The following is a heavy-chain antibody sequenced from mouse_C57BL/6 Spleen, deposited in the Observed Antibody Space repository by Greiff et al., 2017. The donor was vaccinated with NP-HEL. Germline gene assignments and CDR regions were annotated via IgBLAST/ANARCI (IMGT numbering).Heavy chain of an antibody. J-gene: IGHJ4*01. CDR1: GYTFTSYW. CDR3: ARYYSNYEGDY. D-gene: IGHD2-5*01. Sequence: QVQLQQPGAELVKPGASVKLSCKASGYTFTSYWMHWVKQRPGQGLEWIGMIHPNSGSTNYNEKFKSKATLTVDKSSSTAYMQLSSLTSEDSAVYYCARYYSNYEGDYWGQGTSVTVSS. CDR2: IHPNSGST. V-gene: IGHV1-64*01.